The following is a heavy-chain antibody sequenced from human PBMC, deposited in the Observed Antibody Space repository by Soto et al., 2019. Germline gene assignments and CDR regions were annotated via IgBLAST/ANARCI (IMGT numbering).Heavy chain of an antibody. Sequence: QVHLVQSGAEVKKPGASVNVSCKGSGYGFTTYGITWVRQAPGQGLEWMAWISGHNGNTNYAQKLQGRVTVTRDTSTSTAYMELRSLRSDDTAVYYCARGRYGDHWGQGALVTVSS. V-gene: IGHV1-18*01. J-gene: IGHJ4*02. CDR1: GYGFTTYG. CDR3: ARGRYGDH. D-gene: IGHD1-1*01. CDR2: ISGHNGNT.